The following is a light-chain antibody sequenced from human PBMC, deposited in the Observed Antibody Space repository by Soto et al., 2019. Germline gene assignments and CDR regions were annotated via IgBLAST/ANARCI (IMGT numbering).Light chain of an antibody. CDR1: GSNVGYNS. CDR2: DNY. CDR3: GAWDDRLTAYV. Sequence: QSVLTQPPSLSAAPGQEVIISCSGSGSNVGYNSVSWYQQLPGTAPKLLIYDNYKRPSGIPARSSGSKSGTSASLGITGLQTGDEADYYCGAWDDRLTAYVFGSGTKVTVL. V-gene: IGLV1-51*01. J-gene: IGLJ1*01.